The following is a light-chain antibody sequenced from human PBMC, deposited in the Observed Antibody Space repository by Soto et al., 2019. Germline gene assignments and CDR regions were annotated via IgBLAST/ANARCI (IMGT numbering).Light chain of an antibody. CDR2: EVT. J-gene: IGLJ1*01. CDR3: NSHTTLSNRV. CDR1: SSDIGAYNY. Sequence: QSALTQPASVSGSPGQSFTISCTGTSSDIGAYNYVSWYQQHPGKAPKLLIYEVTNRPSGVSDRFSGSKSGNTASLTISGLQAEDEANYYCNSHTTLSNRVFGTGTKVTVL. V-gene: IGLV2-14*01.